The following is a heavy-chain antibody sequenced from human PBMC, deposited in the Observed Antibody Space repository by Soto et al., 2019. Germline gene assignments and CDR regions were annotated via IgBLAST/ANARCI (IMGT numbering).Heavy chain of an antibody. CDR3: ARLEGLATISYYFDY. V-gene: IGHV4-39*01. Sequence: QLQLQESGPGLVKPSETLSLTCSVSGDSINSDNYYWGWIRQPPGKGLEWIGSIYYRGNTYYNPSLKTRLTISLDKSRSQLSLKLNSETAADSAVYFCARLEGLATISYYFDYWGQGTLVTVSS. CDR1: GDSINSDNYY. J-gene: IGHJ4*02. D-gene: IGHD3-9*01. CDR2: IYYRGNT.